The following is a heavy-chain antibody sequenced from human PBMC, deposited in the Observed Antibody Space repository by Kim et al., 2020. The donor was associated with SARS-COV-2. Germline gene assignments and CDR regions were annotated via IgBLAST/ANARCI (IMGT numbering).Heavy chain of an antibody. V-gene: IGHV3-11*01. CDR1: GFTFSDYY. J-gene: IGHJ4*02. CDR2: ISSSGSTI. CDR3: ARDPNSRYSWESGGSCYFDY. D-gene: IGHD2-15*01. Sequence: GGSLRLFCAASGFTFSDYYMSWIRQAPGKGLEWVSYISSSGSTIYYADSVKGRFTISRDNAKNSLYLQMNSLRAEDTAVYYCARDPNSRYSWESGGSCYFDYWGQGTLVTVSS.